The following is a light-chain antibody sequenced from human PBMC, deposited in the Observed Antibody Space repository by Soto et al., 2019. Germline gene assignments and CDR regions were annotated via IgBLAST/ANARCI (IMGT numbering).Light chain of an antibody. Sequence: DLQMTQSPSSLSASVGDRVTITCRASQSISSYLNWYQQKPGKAPKLLIYAASSLQSGVPSRFSGGGSGTDVTLTISSLQPEDFATYYCQQRYSTPRTFGQGTKVEIK. CDR1: QSISSY. J-gene: IGKJ1*01. V-gene: IGKV1-39*01. CDR2: AAS. CDR3: QQRYSTPRT.